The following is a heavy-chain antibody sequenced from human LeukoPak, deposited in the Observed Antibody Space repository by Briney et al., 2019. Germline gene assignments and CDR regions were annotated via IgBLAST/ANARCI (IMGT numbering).Heavy chain of an antibody. J-gene: IGHJ4*02. Sequence: ASVKVSCKASGYTFTNYAMHWVRQAPGQGLEWMGWINTGTGNTKYSQKLQGRVNITRDTSASTAYMEVSSLRSEDTAVYYCAREGVSGIVALDWGQGTLLTVSS. CDR3: AREGVSGIVALD. V-gene: IGHV1-3*04. D-gene: IGHD2-21*01. CDR1: GYTFTNYA. CDR2: INTGTGNT.